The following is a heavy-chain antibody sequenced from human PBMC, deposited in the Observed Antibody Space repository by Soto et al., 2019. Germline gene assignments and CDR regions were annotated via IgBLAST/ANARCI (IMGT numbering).Heavy chain of an antibody. D-gene: IGHD3-10*01. CDR2: IYWDDDK. CDR1: GFSPPTSGVG. V-gene: IGHV2-5*02. CDR3: AHHPYYGLGSYSFDY. J-gene: IGHJ4*02. Sequence: QITLKESGPPLVSPTKTLTRPCTFSGFSPPTSGVGGGWLRHPPEKALEWLAVIYWDDDKRYSSSLKSRLTITKDTSKNQVVLTMTNMDPVDTATYYCAHHPYYGLGSYSFDYWGQGTLVTVSS.